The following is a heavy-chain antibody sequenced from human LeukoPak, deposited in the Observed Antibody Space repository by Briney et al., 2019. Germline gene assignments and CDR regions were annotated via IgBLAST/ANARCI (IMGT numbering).Heavy chain of an antibody. J-gene: IGHJ4*02. D-gene: IGHD2-2*01. V-gene: IGHV3-74*01. Sequence: PGGSLRLSCAASGLTFSIYWMHWVRHPPGKGLVWVSRINSDGSSTSYADSVKSRFTISRDNAKNTLYLQVNSLRAEDTAVYYCARARPPCSSTSCYALVVGFDYWGQGTLVTVSP. CDR1: GLTFSIYW. CDR3: ARARPPCSSTSCYALVVGFDY. CDR2: INSDGSST.